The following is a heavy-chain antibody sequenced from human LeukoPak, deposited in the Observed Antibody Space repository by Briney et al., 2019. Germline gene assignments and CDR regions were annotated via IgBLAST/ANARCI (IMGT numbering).Heavy chain of an antibody. CDR2: FYYSGST. V-gene: IGHV4-59*02. Sequence: SSETLSLTCTVSGGSVSSFYWSWIRQPPGKGLEWTGYFYYSGSTNYNPSLKSRVTISVDTSKKQFSLKLSSVTAADTAVYYCATAAPDWHFDLWGRGTLVTVSS. D-gene: IGHD2-15*01. CDR3: ATAAPDWHFDL. CDR1: GGSVSSFY. J-gene: IGHJ2*01.